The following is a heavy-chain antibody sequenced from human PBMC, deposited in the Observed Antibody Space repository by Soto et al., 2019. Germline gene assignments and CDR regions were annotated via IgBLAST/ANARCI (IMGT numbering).Heavy chain of an antibody. J-gene: IGHJ4*02. CDR2: ISYDGSNK. V-gene: IGHV3-30*18. Sequence: QVQLVESGGGVVQPGRSLRLSCAASGFTFSSYGMHWVRQAPGKGLEWVAVISYDGSNKYYADSVKGRFTISRDNSKNTLWLQMNSLRVEDTAVYYCAKDKVDGGYCSGGGCYSLPGYWGQGTLVTVSS. CDR1: GFTFSSYG. CDR3: AKDKVDGGYCSGGGCYSLPGY. D-gene: IGHD2-15*01.